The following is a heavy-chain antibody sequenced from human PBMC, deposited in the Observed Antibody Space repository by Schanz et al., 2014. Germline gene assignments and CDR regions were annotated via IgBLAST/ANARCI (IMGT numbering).Heavy chain of an antibody. D-gene: IGHD4-17*01. V-gene: IGHV3-23*04. CDR3: AKDPHRDYGGKPQAFDI. CDR2: ISGSGGST. Sequence: EVQVVESGGGLVQPGGSLRLSCEASGFTLTSYALTWVRQAPGKGLEWVAGISGSGGSTDYADSVKGRFIIPRDNSKNTLYLQMNSLRAEDTALYYCAKDPHRDYGGKPQAFDIWGQGTMVTVSS. CDR1: GFTLTSYA. J-gene: IGHJ3*02.